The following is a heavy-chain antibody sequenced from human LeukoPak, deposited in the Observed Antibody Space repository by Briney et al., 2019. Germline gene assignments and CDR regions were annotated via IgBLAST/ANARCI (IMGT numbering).Heavy chain of an antibody. D-gene: IGHD4-23*01. CDR1: GFTVSNSY. CDR2: IYSDGAT. CDR3: ARARWYLDY. Sequence: GGSLRPSCAASGFTVSNSYMSWVRQAPGKGLEWVSIIYSDGATYYADSVKGRFTISRDNSKNTLYLQMNSLRAEDTAVYYCARARWYLDYWGQGALVTVSS. V-gene: IGHV3-53*01. J-gene: IGHJ4*02.